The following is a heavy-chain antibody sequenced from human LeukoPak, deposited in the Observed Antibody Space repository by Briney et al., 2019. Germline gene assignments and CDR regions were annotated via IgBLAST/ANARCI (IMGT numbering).Heavy chain of an antibody. Sequence: ASETLSLTCTVSGGSISSSSYYWGWIRQPPGKGLEWIGSIYYSGSTYYNPSLKSRVTISVDTSKNQFSLKLSSVTAADTAVYYCARPTITNLCDPWGQGTLVTVSS. CDR1: GGSISSSSYY. CDR2: IYYSGST. J-gene: IGHJ5*02. CDR3: ARPTITNLCDP. V-gene: IGHV4-39*01. D-gene: IGHD3-3*01.